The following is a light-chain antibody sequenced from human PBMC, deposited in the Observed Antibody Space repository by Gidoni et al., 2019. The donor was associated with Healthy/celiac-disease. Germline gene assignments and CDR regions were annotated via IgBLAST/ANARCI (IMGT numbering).Light chain of an antibody. Sequence: EVVLTKSPGTLSLSPGERATISCRASQSISSNYLAWYQQRPGQGPMLLIYGASTRATDIPERFSGSGSGLDFTLTISRLEPEDVAVYHCHQYGSPPLSFGQGTRLESK. V-gene: IGKV3-20*01. J-gene: IGKJ5*01. CDR1: QSISSNY. CDR3: HQYGSPPLS. CDR2: GAS.